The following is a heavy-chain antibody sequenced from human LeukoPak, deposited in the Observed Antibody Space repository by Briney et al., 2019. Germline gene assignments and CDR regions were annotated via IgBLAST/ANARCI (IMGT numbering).Heavy chain of an antibody. D-gene: IGHD3-10*01. J-gene: IGHJ5*02. CDR1: GGSFSGYY. CDR2: INHSGST. Sequence: PSETLSLTCAVYGGSFSGYYWSWIRQPPGKGLEWIGEINHSGSTNYNPSLKSRVTISVDTSKNQSSLKLSSVTAADTAVYYCARGSPSHYGSGSYYTWWFDPWGQGTLVTVSS. V-gene: IGHV4-34*01. CDR3: ARGSPSHYGSGSYYTWWFDP.